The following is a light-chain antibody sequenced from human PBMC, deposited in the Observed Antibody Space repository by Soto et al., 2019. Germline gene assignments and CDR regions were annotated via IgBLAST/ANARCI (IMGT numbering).Light chain of an antibody. CDR2: DAS. J-gene: IGKJ1*01. V-gene: IGKV1-5*01. CDR3: QKYNSYPRT. Sequence: IQMTQSPSTLSASVGDRVTITCRASQSISSWLAWYQQKPGKAPKLLIYDASSLESGVPSRFSGSGSGTEFTLTISSLQPDDFATYYCQKYNSYPRTFGQGTKVDI. CDR1: QSISSW.